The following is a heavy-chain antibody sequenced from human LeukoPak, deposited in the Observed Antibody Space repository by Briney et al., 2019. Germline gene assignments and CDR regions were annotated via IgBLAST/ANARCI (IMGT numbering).Heavy chain of an antibody. V-gene: IGHV3-7*01. CDR2: IKQDGSEK. CDR3: ARESNDYGDYTPGY. D-gene: IGHD4-17*01. CDR1: GFTFSSYW. Sequence: SGGSLRLSCAASGFTFSSYWMSWVRQAPGKGLEWVANIKQDGSEKYYVDSVKGRFTISRDNAKNSLYLQMNSLRAEDTAVYYCARESNDYGDYTPGYWGQGTLVTVSS. J-gene: IGHJ4*02.